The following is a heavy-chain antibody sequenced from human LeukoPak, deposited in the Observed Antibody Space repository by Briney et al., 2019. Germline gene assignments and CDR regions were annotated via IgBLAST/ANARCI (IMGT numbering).Heavy chain of an antibody. CDR2: ISSSSSYI. CDR1: GFTLTIYS. V-gene: IGHV3-21*01. D-gene: IGHD3-10*01. J-gene: IGHJ6*02. CDR3: ARVAGSGSRKYYYGMGV. Sequence: GGSLRLSRAASGFTLTIYSMNWVPPAPGRGREGGSSISSSSSYIYYADSVKGRFTISRDNAKNSLYLQMNSLRAEDTAVYYCARVAGSGSRKYYYGMGVWGQGTTVTVSS.